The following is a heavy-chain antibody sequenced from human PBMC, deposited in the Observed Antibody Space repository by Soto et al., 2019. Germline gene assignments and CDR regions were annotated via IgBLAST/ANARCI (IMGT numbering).Heavy chain of an antibody. CDR1: GYSFTSYW. Sequence: PGESLKISCKGSGYSFTSYWISGVRQMPGKGLEWMGRIDPTDSHTYYSPSFQGHITISADKSISTYYLHWSSLKASDTAIYYCARLDRLLYYCAMDVWGQGTKVTVCS. J-gene: IGHJ6*02. D-gene: IGHD3-3*01. CDR2: IDPTDSHT. CDR3: ARLDRLLYYCAMDV. V-gene: IGHV5-10-1*01.